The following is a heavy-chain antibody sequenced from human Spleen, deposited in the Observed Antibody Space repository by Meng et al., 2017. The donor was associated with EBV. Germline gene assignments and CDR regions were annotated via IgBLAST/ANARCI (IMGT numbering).Heavy chain of an antibody. D-gene: IGHD6-13*01. CDR1: GGSVTSGSYY. J-gene: IGHJ4*02. Sequence: QVQLQESGPGLVKPSETLPLTCTVSGGSVTSGSYYWSWVRQPPGKGLEWIGYIYYSGSTNYNPSLKSRVTISVDTSKNQFSLKVSSVTAADTAVYYCARGPIAAAGTWGQGTLVTVSS. CDR3: ARGPIAAAGT. CDR2: IYYSGST. V-gene: IGHV4-61*01.